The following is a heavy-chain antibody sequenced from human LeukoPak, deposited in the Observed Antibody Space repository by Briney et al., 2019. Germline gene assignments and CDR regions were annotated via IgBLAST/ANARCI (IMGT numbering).Heavy chain of an antibody. CDR2: IKSRADGGTP. CDR1: RVSLSDSG. CDR3: ATHGVLDALDI. V-gene: IGHV3-15*01. J-gene: IGHJ3*02. Sequence: GGSLRLSCGASRVSLSDSGMSSGRQAPGKGPEWVGRIKSRADGGTPDYAAPVTGRFTISRDDSNGTLFLQMNILTTEDTAVYYCATHGVLDALDIWGQGTMVIVSS. D-gene: IGHD3-3*01.